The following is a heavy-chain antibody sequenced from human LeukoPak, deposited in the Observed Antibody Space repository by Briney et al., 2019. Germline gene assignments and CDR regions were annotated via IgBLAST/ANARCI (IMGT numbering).Heavy chain of an antibody. J-gene: IGHJ5*02. CDR3: ARDNRGKQQLVPLRWFDP. CDR2: IIPIFGTA. V-gene: IGHV1-69*05. Sequence: SVKVSCKASGYTFTGYYMHWVRQAPGQGLEWMGGIIPIFGTANYAQKFQGRVTITTDESTSTAYMELSSLRSEDTAVYYCARDNRGKQQLVPLRWFDPWGQGTLVTVSS. CDR1: GYTFTGYY. D-gene: IGHD6-13*01.